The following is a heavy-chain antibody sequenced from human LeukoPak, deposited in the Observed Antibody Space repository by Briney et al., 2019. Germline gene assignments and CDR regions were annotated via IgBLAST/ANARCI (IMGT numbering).Heavy chain of an antibody. CDR2: INHSGST. CDR3: ARGARIWLQFKTLAGFDY. Sequence: SETLSLTCAVYGGSFSGYYWSWIRQPPGKGLEWIGEINHSGSTNYNPSLKSRVTISVDTSKNQFSLKLSSVTAADTAVYYCARGARIWLQFKTLAGFDYWGQGTLLTVSS. CDR1: GGSFSGYY. V-gene: IGHV4-34*01. D-gene: IGHD5-24*01. J-gene: IGHJ4*02.